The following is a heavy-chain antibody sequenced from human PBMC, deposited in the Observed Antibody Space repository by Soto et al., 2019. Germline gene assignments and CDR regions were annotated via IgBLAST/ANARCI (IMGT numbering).Heavy chain of an antibody. J-gene: IGHJ6*02. CDR3: AASNYESGLDV. CDR2: IYWDEDK. Sequence: QITLKESGRTLVRPTQTLILTCSFSGFSLNTNGMGVGWIRQPPGKALEWLAFIYWDEDKRYTPSLKTRLTVTTDTPKNEMLLTLTNLDPLHTGTYYCAASNYESGLDVLGQGTTGTVSS. CDR1: GFSLNTNGMG. D-gene: IGHD3-3*01. V-gene: IGHV2-5*02.